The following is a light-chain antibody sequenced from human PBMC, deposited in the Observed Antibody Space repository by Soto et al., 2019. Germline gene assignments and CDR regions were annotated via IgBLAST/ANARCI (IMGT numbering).Light chain of an antibody. CDR1: QGISSY. V-gene: IGKV1-9*01. Sequence: DIQLTQSPSFLSASVGDRVTITCRASQGISSYLAWYQQKPGKAPNLLIYAASSLQSGVPSRFNGSGSGTEFTLTISDLQPEDFASYYCQQLNSYPLTFGGGTKVEIK. CDR2: AAS. CDR3: QQLNSYPLT. J-gene: IGKJ4*01.